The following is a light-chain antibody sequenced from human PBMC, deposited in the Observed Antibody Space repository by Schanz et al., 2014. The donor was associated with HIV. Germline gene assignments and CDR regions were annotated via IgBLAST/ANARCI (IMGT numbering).Light chain of an antibody. CDR2: GAS. CDR3: QYFGNSGGT. J-gene: IGKJ4*01. CDR1: QSVSTK. Sequence: EIVMTQTPATLSVSPGERATLSCRASQSVSTKLAWYQQKPGQAPRLLIYGASTRATGIPARFSGSGSGTEFTLTIGSLQSEDFAVYYCQYFGNSGGTFGGGTKVEIK. V-gene: IGKV3-15*01.